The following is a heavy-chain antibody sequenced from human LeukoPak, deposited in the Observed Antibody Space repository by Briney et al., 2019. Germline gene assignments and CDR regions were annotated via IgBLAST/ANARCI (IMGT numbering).Heavy chain of an antibody. Sequence: ASVKVSRKASGYTFTSFDINWVRQTAGQGLEWMGWMNPDSGDTGYAPKFQGRVIMTRNTSIRTAYMELSSLTSEDTAVYYCASRTSSGYDYDVFDLWGQGTVVTVSS. CDR2: MNPDSGDT. CDR1: GYTFTSFD. D-gene: IGHD5-12*01. CDR3: ASRTSSGYDYDVFDL. V-gene: IGHV1-8*01. J-gene: IGHJ3*01.